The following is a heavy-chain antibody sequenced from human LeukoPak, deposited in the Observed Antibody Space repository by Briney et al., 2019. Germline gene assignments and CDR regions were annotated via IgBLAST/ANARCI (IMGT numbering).Heavy chain of an antibody. CDR2: ISAYNGNT. V-gene: IGHV1-18*01. CDR3: ARDWPDCGGDCSDY. CDR1: GYTYTSYG. J-gene: IGHJ4*02. D-gene: IGHD2-21*02. Sequence: ASVKVSCKASGYTYTSYGISWVRQAPGQGLEWMGWISAYNGNTNYAQKLQGRVTMTTDTSTSTAYMELRSLRSDDTAAYYCARDWPDCGGDCSDYWGQGTLVTVSS.